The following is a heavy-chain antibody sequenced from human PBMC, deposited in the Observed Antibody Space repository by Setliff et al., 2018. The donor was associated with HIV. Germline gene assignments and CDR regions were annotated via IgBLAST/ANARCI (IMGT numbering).Heavy chain of an antibody. Sequence: PSETLSLTCIVSGGSISSTSYYWGWIRQPPGKGLEWIGEINHSGSTNYNPSLKSRVTISVDTSKNQFSLKLTSVSAADTAIYFCAIPPLENTMTTATYSAHWGQGTLVTVSS. CDR1: GGSISSTSYY. CDR3: AIPPLENTMTTATYSAH. V-gene: IGHV4-39*07. J-gene: IGHJ4*02. D-gene: IGHD4-17*01. CDR2: INHSGST.